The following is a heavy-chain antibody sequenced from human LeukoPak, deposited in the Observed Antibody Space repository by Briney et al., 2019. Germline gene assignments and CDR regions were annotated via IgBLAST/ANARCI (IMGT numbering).Heavy chain of an antibody. J-gene: IGHJ4*02. V-gene: IGHV3-23*01. CDR1: GFTFGSYA. CDR2: IFGSGGSA. Sequence: GGSLRLSCEASGFTFGSYAMYWVRQAPGKGLEWVAGIFGSGGSAHYADSAKGRFTISRDNSKNTVYLQINSLRDEDTAVYYCGKTTTGYSSGQKPAWPVDYWGQGTLVTVSS. CDR3: GKTTTGYSSGQKPAWPVDY. D-gene: IGHD6-19*01.